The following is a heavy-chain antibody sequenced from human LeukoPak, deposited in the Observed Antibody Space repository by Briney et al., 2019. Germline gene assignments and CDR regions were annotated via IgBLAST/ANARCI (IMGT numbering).Heavy chain of an antibody. CDR3: ARYYDSSGYWSTPHFDY. Sequence: GGSLRLSCAASGFTVSSNYMSWVRQAPGKGLEWVSVIYSGGSTYYADSVKGRFTISRDNSKNTLYLQMNSLRAEDTAVYYCARYYDSSGYWSTPHFDYWGQGTLDTVSS. CDR1: GFTVSSNY. CDR2: IYSGGST. J-gene: IGHJ4*02. D-gene: IGHD3-22*01. V-gene: IGHV3-53*01.